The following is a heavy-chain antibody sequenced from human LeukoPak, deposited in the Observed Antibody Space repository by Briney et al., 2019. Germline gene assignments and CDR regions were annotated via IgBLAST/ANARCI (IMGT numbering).Heavy chain of an antibody. CDR3: ARAAYTGSPTSFDY. CDR1: GFTFSTSW. J-gene: IGHJ4*02. Sequence: GGSLRLSCAASGFTFSTSWMSWVRQAPGKGLEWVATIKQDGSEKYYVDSVKSRFTISRDNAKISLYLQMNSLRAEDTAVYYCARAAYTGSPTSFDYWGQGTLVTVSS. CDR2: IKQDGSEK. D-gene: IGHD1-26*01. V-gene: IGHV3-7*04.